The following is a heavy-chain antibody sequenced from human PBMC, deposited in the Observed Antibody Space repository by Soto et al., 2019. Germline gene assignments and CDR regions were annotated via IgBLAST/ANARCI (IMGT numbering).Heavy chain of an antibody. CDR3: AHRVLRTVFGLVTTTAIYFDF. Sequence: QITLNESGPTQVKPRQTLTLTCTFSGFSLTTSGVGVGWIRQSPGKAPEWLALIYWDDDKRYSPSLKSRLTITKDTSKNHVVVTMADLDPADTATYYCAHRVLRTVFGLVTTTAIYFDFWGQGTPVAVSS. V-gene: IGHV2-5*02. CDR1: GFSLTTSGVG. J-gene: IGHJ4*02. D-gene: IGHD3-3*01. CDR2: IYWDDDK.